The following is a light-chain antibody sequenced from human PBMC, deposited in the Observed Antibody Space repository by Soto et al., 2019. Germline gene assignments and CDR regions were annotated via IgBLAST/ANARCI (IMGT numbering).Light chain of an antibody. CDR3: SSYAGTNIYVV. CDR1: SSDVGGYNY. Sequence: QSALTQPPSASGSPGQLVTISCTGTSSDVGGYNYVSWYQHHPGKAPKLIIYEVSKRPSGVPDRFSGSKSGNTASLTVSGLQAEDEAEYYCSSYAGTNIYVVFGGGTKVTVL. J-gene: IGLJ2*01. V-gene: IGLV2-8*01. CDR2: EVS.